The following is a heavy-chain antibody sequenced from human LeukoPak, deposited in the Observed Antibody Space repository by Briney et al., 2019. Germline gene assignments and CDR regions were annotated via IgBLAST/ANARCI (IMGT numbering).Heavy chain of an antibody. Sequence: PSGTLSLTCAVSGGSISSSNWWSWVRQPPGKGLEWIGEIYHSGSTNYNPSLKSRVTISVDNSKNQFSLKLSSVTAADTAVYYCARYGDTIFGVVQVDYWGQGTLVTVSS. CDR2: IYHSGST. CDR1: GGSISSSNW. V-gene: IGHV4-4*02. D-gene: IGHD3-3*01. CDR3: ARYGDTIFGVVQVDY. J-gene: IGHJ4*02.